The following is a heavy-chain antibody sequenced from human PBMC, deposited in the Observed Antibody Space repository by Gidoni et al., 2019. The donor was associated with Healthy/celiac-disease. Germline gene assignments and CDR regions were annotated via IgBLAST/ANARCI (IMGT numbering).Heavy chain of an antibody. D-gene: IGHD3-22*01. CDR3: AKDYYLLPGY. CDR1: GFTFSSYA. J-gene: IGHJ4*02. CDR2: IRGSGGST. V-gene: IGHV3-23*01. Sequence: VQLLASVGGLVQPGGSLRLSCAASGFTFSSYAMRWVRQARGKGLEWVSAIRGSGGSTYYADSVKGRFTISRDNSKNTLYLKMNSLRAEDTAVYYCAKDYYLLPGYWGQGTLVTVSS.